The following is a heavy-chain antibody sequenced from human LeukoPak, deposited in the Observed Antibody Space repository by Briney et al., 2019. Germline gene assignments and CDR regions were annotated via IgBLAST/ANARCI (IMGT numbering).Heavy chain of an antibody. V-gene: IGHV3-66*01. J-gene: IGHJ4*02. CDR2: IYSGGST. Sequence: GGSLRLSCAASGFTVSSNYMSWVRQAPGKGLEWVSVIYSGGSTYYADSVKGRFTISRDNSKNTLYLQMNSLRAEDTAVYYCATVSCGGDCYESPFDYWGQGTLVTVSS. CDR3: ATVSCGGDCYESPFDY. CDR1: GFTVSSNY. D-gene: IGHD2-21*02.